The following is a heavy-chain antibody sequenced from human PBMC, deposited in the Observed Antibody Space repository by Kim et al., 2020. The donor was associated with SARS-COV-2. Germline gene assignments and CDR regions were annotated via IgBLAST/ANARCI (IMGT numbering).Heavy chain of an antibody. V-gene: IGHV3-15*01. CDR3: TTDGSYCSSTSCYYYYGMDV. CDR2: IKSKTDGGTT. D-gene: IGHD2-2*01. CDR1: GFTFSNAW. J-gene: IGHJ6*02. Sequence: GGSLRLSCAASGFTFSNAWMSWVRQAPGKGLEWVGRIKSKTDGGTTDYAAPVKGRFTISRDDSKNTLYLQMNSLKTEDTAVYYCTTDGSYCSSTSCYYYYGMDVWGQGTTVTVSS.